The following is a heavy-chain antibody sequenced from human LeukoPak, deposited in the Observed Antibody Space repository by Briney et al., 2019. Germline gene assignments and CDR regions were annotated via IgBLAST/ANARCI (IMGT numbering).Heavy chain of an antibody. Sequence: ASVKVSCKASGYTFTSYYMHWVRQAPGQGLEWMGIINPSGGSTSYAQKFQGRVTMTRDTSTSTVYMELSSLRSEDTAVYYCARGSIAAAGTDWFDPWGQGTLVTVSS. D-gene: IGHD6-13*01. CDR2: INPSGGST. V-gene: IGHV1-46*01. CDR3: ARGSIAAAGTDWFDP. J-gene: IGHJ5*02. CDR1: GYTFTSYY.